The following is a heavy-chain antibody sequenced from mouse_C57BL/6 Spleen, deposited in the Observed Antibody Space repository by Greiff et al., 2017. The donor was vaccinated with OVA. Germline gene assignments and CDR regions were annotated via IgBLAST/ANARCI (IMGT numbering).Heavy chain of an antibody. J-gene: IGHJ4*01. V-gene: IGHV14-2*01. CDR2: IDPTDGET. CDR3: ASKRYYALDY. CDR1: GFNFQNYY. Sequence: EVQLQQSGAELVKPGASVKLSCTASGFNFQNYYMHWVKQRTEQGLEWIGRIDPTDGETKSAPKFQSKATITADTSSTTAYLQRSRLTSEDTAVYYCASKRYYALDYWGQGTSVTVSS.